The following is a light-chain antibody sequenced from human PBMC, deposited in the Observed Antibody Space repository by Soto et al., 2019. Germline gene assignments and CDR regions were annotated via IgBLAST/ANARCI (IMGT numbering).Light chain of an antibody. CDR3: EQYSTFPYT. CDR1: QSVSNW. Sequence: DIQMTQSPSTLSASVGDRVTITCRASQSVSNWLAWYQQKPGKAPNLLIYKTSDLESGVPSRFSGSASGTEFTLTISSLPPDDFAKYYCEQYSTFPYTFGQGTKLEI. V-gene: IGKV1-5*03. CDR2: KTS. J-gene: IGKJ2*01.